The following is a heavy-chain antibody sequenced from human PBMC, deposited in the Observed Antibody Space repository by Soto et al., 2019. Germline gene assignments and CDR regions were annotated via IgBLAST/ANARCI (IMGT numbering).Heavy chain of an antibody. CDR2: ISAYNGNT. D-gene: IGHD3-3*01. CDR3: ARVSITIFGVVIADDAFDI. V-gene: IGHV1-18*01. CDR1: GYTFTSYG. J-gene: IGHJ3*02. Sequence: ASVKVSCKASGYTFTSYGISWVRQAPGQGLEWMGWISAYNGNTNYAQKLQGRVTMTTDTSTSTAYMELRSLRSDGTAVYYCARVSITIFGVVIADDAFDIWGQGTMVTVSS.